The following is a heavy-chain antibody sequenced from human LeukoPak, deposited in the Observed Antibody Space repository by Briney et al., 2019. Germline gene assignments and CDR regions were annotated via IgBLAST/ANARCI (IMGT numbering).Heavy chain of an antibody. J-gene: IGHJ4*02. D-gene: IGHD3-22*01. CDR3: ARDLQNYYDSSGYLDY. V-gene: IGHV3-21*01. CDR1: GFTFSSYS. Sequence: PGGSLRLSCAASGFTFSSYSMNCVRQAPGKGLEWVSSISSSSSYIYYADSVKGRFTISRDNAKNSLYLQMNSLRAEDTAVYYCARDLQNYYDSSGYLDYWGQGTLVTVSS. CDR2: ISSSSSYI.